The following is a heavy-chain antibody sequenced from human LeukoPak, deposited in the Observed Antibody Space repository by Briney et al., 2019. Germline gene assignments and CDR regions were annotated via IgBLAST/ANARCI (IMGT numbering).Heavy chain of an antibody. CDR1: GYTFISYF. CDR2: INPSGGST. J-gene: IGHJ4*02. Sequence: ASVKVSCKASGYTFISYFIHWVRQAPGQGLEWMGIINPSGGSTRYAQKFQVRVTMTRDTSTSTVYMEMSSLRSEDTAVYYCARSGGDAIRPFDYWGQGTLVPVSS. V-gene: IGHV1-46*01. D-gene: IGHD2-21*02. CDR3: ARSGGDAIRPFDY.